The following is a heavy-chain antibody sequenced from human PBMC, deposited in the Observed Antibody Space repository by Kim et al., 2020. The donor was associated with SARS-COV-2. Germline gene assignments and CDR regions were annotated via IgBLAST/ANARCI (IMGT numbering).Heavy chain of an antibody. J-gene: IGHJ4*01. CDR1: GGSISSYY. Sequence: SETLSLTCKVSGGSISSYYWSWIRQPPGKGLEWIGYIYYSGSTNYNPSLKSRVTISVDTSKNQFSLKVRSVTAADTAVYYCARYDYYDSSGNGPAFDYWG. D-gene: IGHD3-22*01. V-gene: IGHV4-59*01. CDR2: IYYSGST. CDR3: ARYDYYDSSGNGPAFDY.